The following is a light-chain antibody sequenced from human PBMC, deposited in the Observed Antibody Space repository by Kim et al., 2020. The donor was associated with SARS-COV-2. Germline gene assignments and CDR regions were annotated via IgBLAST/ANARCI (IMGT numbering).Light chain of an antibody. CDR2: EGS. J-gene: IGLJ1*01. CDR1: SSDVGSYNL. Sequence: LTQPASVSGSPGQSITISCTGTSSDVGSYNLVSWYQQHPGKAPKLMIYEGSKRPSGVSNRFSGSKSGNTASLTISGLQAEDEADYYCCSYAGSSTSYVFGTGTKVTVL. CDR3: CSYAGSSTSYV. V-gene: IGLV2-23*01.